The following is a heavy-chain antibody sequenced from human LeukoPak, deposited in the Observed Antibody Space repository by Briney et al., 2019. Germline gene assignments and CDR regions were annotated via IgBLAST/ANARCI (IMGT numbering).Heavy chain of an antibody. V-gene: IGHV4-34*01. CDR2: INHSGST. D-gene: IGHD1/OR15-1a*01. CDR3: ARVMNREGTNY. CDR1: GGSISNYY. Sequence: PSETLSLTCTVSGGSISNYYWSWIRQPPGKGLEWIGEINHSGSTNYNPSLKSRVTISVDTSKNQFSLKLSSVTAADTAVYYCARVMNREGTNYWGQGTLVTVSS. J-gene: IGHJ4*02.